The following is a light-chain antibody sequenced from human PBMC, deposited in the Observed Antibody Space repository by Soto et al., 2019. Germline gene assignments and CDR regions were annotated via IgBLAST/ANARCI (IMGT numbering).Light chain of an antibody. J-gene: IGKJ5*01. CDR3: QQYNSLPPT. Sequence: DIQMTQCLSSLSASVGDRVTITCQASRDIGKYLNWFQEKPGKAPKLLIYDASNLQTGVPSRFSGGGSGTDFSFTISSLQPEDFATYYCQQYNSLPPTFGQGTRLEI. CDR2: DAS. CDR1: RDIGKY. V-gene: IGKV1-33*01.